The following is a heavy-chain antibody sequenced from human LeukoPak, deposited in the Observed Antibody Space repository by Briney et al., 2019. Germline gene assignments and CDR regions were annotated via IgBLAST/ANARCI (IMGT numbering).Heavy chain of an antibody. CDR2: ISWNGGST. CDR3: AREDSGSGANWFDP. V-gene: IGHV3-20*04. J-gene: IGHJ5*02. CDR1: GFSFDDYG. D-gene: IGHD5-12*01. Sequence: GGSLRLSRAASGFSFDDYGMSWVRQAPGKGLEWVSGISWNGGSTDYADSVKGRFTISRDNAKNSLYLQMNSLRAEDTAFYYCAREDSGSGANWFDPWGRGTLVTVSS.